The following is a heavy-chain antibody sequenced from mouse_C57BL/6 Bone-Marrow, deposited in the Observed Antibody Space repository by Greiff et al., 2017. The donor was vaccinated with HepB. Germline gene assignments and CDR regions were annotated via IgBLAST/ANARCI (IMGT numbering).Heavy chain of an antibody. CDR1: GFSFNTYA. V-gene: IGHV10-1*01. CDR2: IRSKSNNYAT. CDR3: VTGAWFAY. J-gene: IGHJ3*01. Sequence: EVQLVESGGGLVQPKGSLKLSCAASGFSFNTYAMNWVRQAPGKGLEWVARIRSKSNNYATYYADSVKDRFTISRDDLESILYLQMNNLKTEDTAMYYCVTGAWFAYWGQGTLVTVSA.